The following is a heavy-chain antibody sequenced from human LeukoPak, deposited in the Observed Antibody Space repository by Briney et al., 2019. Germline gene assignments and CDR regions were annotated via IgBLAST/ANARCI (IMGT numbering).Heavy chain of an antibody. CDR2: INHSGST. Sequence: SETLSLTCAVYGGSFSGYYWSWIRQPPGKGLEWIGEINHSGSTNYNPSLKSRVTISVDTSKNQFSLKLSSVTAADTAVYYCARGDFWSGYRPYYYYYMDVWGKGTTVTVSS. J-gene: IGHJ6*03. CDR3: ARGDFWSGYRPYYYYYMDV. V-gene: IGHV4-34*01. CDR1: GGSFSGYY. D-gene: IGHD3-3*01.